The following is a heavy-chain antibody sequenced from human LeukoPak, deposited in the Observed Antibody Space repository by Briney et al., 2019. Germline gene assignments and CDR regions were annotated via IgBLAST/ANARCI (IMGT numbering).Heavy chain of an antibody. V-gene: IGHV1-2*02. Sequence: ASVKVSCKASGYTFTGYYMHWVRQAPGQGLEWMGWINPNSGGTNYAQKFQGRVTMTRDTSISTAYMELSRLRSDDTAVYYCARVTLQKMVRGVIMPPSYWGQGTLVTVSS. CDR1: GYTFTGYY. D-gene: IGHD3-10*01. CDR3: ARVTLQKMVRGVIMPPSY. J-gene: IGHJ4*02. CDR2: INPNSGGT.